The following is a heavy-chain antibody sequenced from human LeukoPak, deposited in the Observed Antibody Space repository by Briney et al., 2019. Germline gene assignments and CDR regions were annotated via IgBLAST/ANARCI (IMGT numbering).Heavy chain of an antibody. CDR1: GYTFSSYG. Sequence: ASVKVSCKASGYTFSSYGISWVRQAPGQGLEWMGWINPNSGGTNYAQKFQGRVTMTRDTSISTAYMELSRLRSDDTAVYYCARGGSHLLWFGDQSPGDYWGQGTLFTVSS. CDR3: ARGGSHLLWFGDQSPGDY. V-gene: IGHV1-2*02. J-gene: IGHJ4*02. D-gene: IGHD3-10*01. CDR2: INPNSGGT.